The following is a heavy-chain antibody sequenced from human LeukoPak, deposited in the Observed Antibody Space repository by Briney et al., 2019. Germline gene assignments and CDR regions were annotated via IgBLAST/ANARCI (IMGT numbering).Heavy chain of an antibody. CDR1: GFTFSSYA. CDR3: AKGSLNRDGYKQTFDY. D-gene: IGHD5-24*01. J-gene: IGHJ4*02. V-gene: IGHV3-23*01. CDR2: ISGSGGST. Sequence: PAGGSLRLSCAASGFTFSSYAMSWVRQAPGKGLEWVSAISGSGGSTYYADSVKGRFTISRDNSKNTLYLQMNSLRAEDTAVYYCAKGSLNRDGYKQTFDYWGQGTLVTVSS.